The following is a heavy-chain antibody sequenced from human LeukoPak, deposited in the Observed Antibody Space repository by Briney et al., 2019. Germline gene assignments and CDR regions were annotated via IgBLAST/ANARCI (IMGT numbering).Heavy chain of an antibody. D-gene: IGHD3-10*01. Sequence: GGSLRLSCAASGFTVSSNYMSWVRQAPGKGLEWVSVIYSGGSTYYADSAKGRFTISRDNSRSAVHLEMNSLRPDDTAVYYCVREGYYGPGSSPTFYFDSWGRGTLVTVSS. V-gene: IGHV3-53*01. CDR2: IYSGGST. J-gene: IGHJ4*02. CDR3: VREGYYGPGSSPTFYFDS. CDR1: GFTVSSNY.